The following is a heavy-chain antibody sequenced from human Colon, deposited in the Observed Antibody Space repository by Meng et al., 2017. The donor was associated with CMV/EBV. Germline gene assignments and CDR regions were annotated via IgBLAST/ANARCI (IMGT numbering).Heavy chain of an antibody. CDR3: VRPIVVDRGGYNGMDV. CDR2: NFPGDSDT. J-gene: IGHJ6*02. Sequence: GGSLRLSCKASGYIFTTYWIAWARQMPGKGPEWMGMNFPGDSDTTYSSSFQGQVTSSVDQSISTAYLQWNSLKASDTAVYYCVRPIVVDRGGYNGMDVWGQGTTVTVSS. D-gene: IGHD2-2*01. CDR1: GYIFTTYW. V-gene: IGHV5-51*01.